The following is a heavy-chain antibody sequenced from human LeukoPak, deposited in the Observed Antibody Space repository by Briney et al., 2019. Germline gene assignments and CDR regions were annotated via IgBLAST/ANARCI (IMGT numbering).Heavy chain of an antibody. Sequence: GASVKVSYKASGGTFSSYAISWVRQAPGQGLEWMGGIIPIFGTANYAQKFQGRVTITADESTSTAYMELSSLRSEDTAVYYCARDPGLGTFDYWGQGTLVTVSS. J-gene: IGHJ4*02. CDR2: IIPIFGTA. CDR1: GGTFSSYA. D-gene: IGHD7-27*01. V-gene: IGHV1-69*13. CDR3: ARDPGLGTFDY.